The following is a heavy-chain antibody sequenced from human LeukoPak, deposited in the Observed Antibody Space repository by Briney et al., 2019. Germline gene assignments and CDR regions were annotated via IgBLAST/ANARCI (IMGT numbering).Heavy chain of an antibody. CDR1: GYTFTNYY. V-gene: IGHV1-2*02. D-gene: IGHD2-2*01. CDR2: INPSSGGT. Sequence: ASVTVSCKSSGYTFTNYYMHWVRQAPGQGLEWMGWINPSSGGTNYAQKFQGRVTITSDTSITTAYMELSRLRSVDMAVYYCAREDGSSTSCSGRDYWGQGTLVTVSS. CDR3: AREDGSSTSCSGRDY. J-gene: IGHJ4*02.